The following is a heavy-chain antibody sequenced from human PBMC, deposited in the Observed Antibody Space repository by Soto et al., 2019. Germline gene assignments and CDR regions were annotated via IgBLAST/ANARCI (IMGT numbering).Heavy chain of an antibody. D-gene: IGHD3-22*01. CDR1: GFTFSSYS. V-gene: IGHV3-48*01. CDR2: ISISSSTI. J-gene: IGHJ4*02. CDR3: ARGPYYYDSSGLSY. Sequence: GGSLRLSCAASGFTFSSYSMNWVRQAPGKGLEWVSYISISSSTIYYADSVKGRFTISRDNAKNSLYLQMNSLRAEDTAVYYCARGPYYYDSSGLSYWGQGTLVTVSS.